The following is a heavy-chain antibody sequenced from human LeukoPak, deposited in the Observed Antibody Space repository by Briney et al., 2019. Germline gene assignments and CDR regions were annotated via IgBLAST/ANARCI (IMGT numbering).Heavy chain of an antibody. CDR2: TNPDRGNT. V-gene: IGHV1-2*06. CDR1: GDTFTGYY. D-gene: IGHD6-13*01. CDR3: ARDWGAAAGVVDY. J-gene: IGHJ4*01. Sequence: ASLRVSCKASGDTFTGYYIPWVRHAPGHRLEWMGLTNPDRGNTNQTQKCKGRVTVTRDTSISTAYMELSRLRSDDAAVYYCARDWGAAAGVVDYWGQGTLVTVSS.